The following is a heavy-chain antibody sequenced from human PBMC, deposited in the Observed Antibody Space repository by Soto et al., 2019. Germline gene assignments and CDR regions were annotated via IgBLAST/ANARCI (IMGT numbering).Heavy chain of an antibody. CDR1: GFTFSSYW. J-gene: IGHJ4*02. CDR2: IKQDGSEK. D-gene: IGHD2-21*02. V-gene: IGHV3-7*03. CDR3: ARIGELAYCGGDCYVDY. Sequence: PGGSLRLSCAASGFTFSSYWMSWVRQAPGKGLEWVANIKQDGSEKYYVDTVKGRFTISRDNAKNSLYLQMNSLRAEDTAVYYCARIGELAYCGGDCYVDYWGQGTLVTVSS.